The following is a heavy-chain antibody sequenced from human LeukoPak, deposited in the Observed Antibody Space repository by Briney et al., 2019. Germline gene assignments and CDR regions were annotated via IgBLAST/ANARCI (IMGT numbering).Heavy chain of an antibody. Sequence: PGGSLRLSCAASGFTFSSYSMNWVRQAPGKGLEWVSSISSSSSYIYYADSVKGRFTISRDNAKNSLYLQMNSLRAEDTAVYYCARDGGAAAGSDYYYYMDVWGKGTTVTVSS. CDR2: ISSSSSYI. J-gene: IGHJ6*03. V-gene: IGHV3-21*01. D-gene: IGHD6-13*01. CDR1: GFTFSSYS. CDR3: ARDGGAAAGSDYYYYMDV.